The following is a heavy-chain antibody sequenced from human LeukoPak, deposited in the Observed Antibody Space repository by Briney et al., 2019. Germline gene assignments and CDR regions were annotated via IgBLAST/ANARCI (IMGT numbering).Heavy chain of an antibody. CDR3: ARLIWSGRRGPWFDP. CDR2: IYPGDSDT. J-gene: IGHJ5*02. Sequence: GESLKISCKGSGYSFTSYWIGWVRQMPGKGLEWMGIIYPGDSDTRYGPSFQGQVTISADKSISTAYLQWSSLKASDTAMYYCARLIWSGRRGPWFDPWGQGTLVTVSS. V-gene: IGHV5-51*01. CDR1: GYSFTSYW. D-gene: IGHD1-1*01.